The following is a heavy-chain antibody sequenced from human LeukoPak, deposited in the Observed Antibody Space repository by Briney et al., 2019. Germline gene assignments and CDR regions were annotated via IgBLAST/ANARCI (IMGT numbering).Heavy chain of an antibody. CDR1: GFTFSSYA. D-gene: IGHD3-10*01. J-gene: IGHJ6*02. Sequence: GGSLRLSCAASGFTFSSYAMHLVRQAPGKGLEWVAVISYDGSNKYYADSVKGRFTISRDNSKNTLYLQMNSLRAEDTAVYYCARDSEGSGSYYYYGMDVWGQGTTVTVSS. CDR3: ARDSEGSGSYYYYGMDV. V-gene: IGHV3-30-3*01. CDR2: ISYDGSNK.